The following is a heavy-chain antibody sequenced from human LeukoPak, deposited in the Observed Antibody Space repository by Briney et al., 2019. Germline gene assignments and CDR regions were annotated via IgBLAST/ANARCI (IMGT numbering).Heavy chain of an antibody. CDR3: ARHPYYYYGMDV. Sequence: SETLSLTCTVSGGSISSYYWSWIRQPPGKGLEWIGYIYYTGSTNYNPSLESRVSISVDTSKNQFSLNLTSVTAADTAVYFCARHPYYYYGMDVWAKGPRSPSP. J-gene: IGHJ6*02. CDR1: GGSISSYY. CDR2: IYYTGST. V-gene: IGHV4-59*08.